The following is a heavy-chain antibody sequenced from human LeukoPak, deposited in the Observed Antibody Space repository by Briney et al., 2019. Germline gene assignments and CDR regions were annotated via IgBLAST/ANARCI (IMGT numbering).Heavy chain of an antibody. CDR2: ISSSGSTI. D-gene: IGHD4-23*01. Sequence: GGSLRLSCAASGFTFSSYEMNWVRQAPGKGLEWVSYISSSGSTIYYADSVKGRFTISRDNAKNSLYLQMNSLRAEDTAVYYCARYYGGSSPFDYWGQGTLVTVSS. J-gene: IGHJ4*02. CDR3: ARYYGGSSPFDY. CDR1: GFTFSSYE. V-gene: IGHV3-48*03.